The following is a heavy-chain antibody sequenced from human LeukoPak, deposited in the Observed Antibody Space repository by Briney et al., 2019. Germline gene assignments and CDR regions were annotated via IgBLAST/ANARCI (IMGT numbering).Heavy chain of an antibody. CDR3: ARELEQLVGYYYYYMDV. Sequence: SETLSLTSTVSGGSISSSSYYWGWIRQPPGKGLEWIGRIYTSGSTNCNPSLKSRVTISVDTSKNQFSLKLSSVTAADTAVYYCARELEQLVGYYYYYMDVWGKGTTVTVSS. J-gene: IGHJ6*03. CDR2: IYTSGST. CDR1: GGSISSSSYY. V-gene: IGHV4-39*07. D-gene: IGHD6-13*01.